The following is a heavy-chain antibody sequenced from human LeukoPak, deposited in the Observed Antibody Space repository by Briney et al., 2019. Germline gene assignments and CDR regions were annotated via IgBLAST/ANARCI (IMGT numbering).Heavy chain of an antibody. CDR3: AKLGYYYGSGSYYTRDY. CDR2: ISGSGGST. CDR1: GFTFSSYA. J-gene: IGHJ4*02. V-gene: IGHV3-23*01. Sequence: GGSLRLSCAASGFTFSSYAMSWVRQAPGKGLEWVSAISGSGGSTYYADSVKGRFTISRDNSKNTPYLQMNSLRAEDTAVYYCAKLGYYYGSGSYYTRDYWGQGTLVTVSS. D-gene: IGHD3-10*01.